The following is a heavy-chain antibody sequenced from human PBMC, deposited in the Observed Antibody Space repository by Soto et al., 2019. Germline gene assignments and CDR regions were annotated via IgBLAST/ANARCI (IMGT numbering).Heavy chain of an antibody. V-gene: IGHV3-33*01. CDR1: RLIFSIYD. Sequence: QVQLVESGGGVVQPGTSLRLSCAASRLIFSIYDMHWVRQAPGKGLEWVALIWSDGSRQYYGDSVKGRFTISRDNSKNTLYLQMNSLRVEDTAAYYCAGEPKGGTYDMDVWGQGTTVTVSS. CDR2: IWSDGSRQ. D-gene: IGHD3-16*01. J-gene: IGHJ6*02. CDR3: AGEPKGGTYDMDV.